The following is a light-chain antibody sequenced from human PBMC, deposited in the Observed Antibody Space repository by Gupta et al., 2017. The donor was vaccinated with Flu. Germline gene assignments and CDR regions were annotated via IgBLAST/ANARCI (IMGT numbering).Light chain of an antibody. V-gene: IGKV3-20*01. J-gene: IGKJ2*01. CDR2: GAS. CDR1: QSVSSSY. Sequence: EIVLTQSPGTLSLSPGERATLSCRASQSVSSSYLAWYQQKPGQAPRLLIYGASSRATGIPDRFSGSGSGTDFTLTISRLEPEDFAVYYCQQYGSSRYTFDQGTKLEIK. CDR3: QQYGSSRYT.